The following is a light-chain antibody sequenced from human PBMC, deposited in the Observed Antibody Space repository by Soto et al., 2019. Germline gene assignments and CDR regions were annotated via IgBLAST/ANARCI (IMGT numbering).Light chain of an antibody. V-gene: IGLV1-44*01. Sequence: QSVLTQPPSASGTPGQRVTISCSGSSSNIGANRFMNWYQQLPGTAPDVLIYNDNQRPSGVPDRFSGSKSGTSAYLAISGLQSEDEADYYCVAWDDSLNGFVFGTGTKMTVL. CDR1: SSNIGANRF. J-gene: IGLJ1*01. CDR3: VAWDDSLNGFV. CDR2: NDN.